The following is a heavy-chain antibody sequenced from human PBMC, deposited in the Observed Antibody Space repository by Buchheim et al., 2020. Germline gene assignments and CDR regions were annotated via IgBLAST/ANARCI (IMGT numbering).Heavy chain of an antibody. V-gene: IGHV3-23*01. CDR3: AKGQYQFHYYGMDV. CDR1: GFTFSRYA. CDR2: ISGSCGNT. Sequence: EVQLLESGGGLVQPGGSLRLSCAASGFTFSRYAMSWVRQAPGKGLEWVSAISGSCGNTFYADSVKGRFTISRDNSKNTLFLQMNSLRAEDTAVYYCAKGQYQFHYYGMDVWGQGTT. D-gene: IGHD4-11*01. J-gene: IGHJ6*02.